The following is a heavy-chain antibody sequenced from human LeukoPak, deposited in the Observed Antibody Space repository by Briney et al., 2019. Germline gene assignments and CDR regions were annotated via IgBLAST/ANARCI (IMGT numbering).Heavy chain of an antibody. V-gene: IGHV3-15*01. CDR1: GFTFSSYW. D-gene: IGHD3-10*01. CDR3: TTSYYYGSGGDY. Sequence: GGSLRLSCATSGFTFSSYWMNWVRQAPGKGLEWVGRIKSKTDGGTTDYAAPVKGRFTISRDDSKNTLYLQMNSLKTEDTAVYYCTTSYYYGSGGDYWGQGTLVTVSS. J-gene: IGHJ4*02. CDR2: IKSKTDGGTT.